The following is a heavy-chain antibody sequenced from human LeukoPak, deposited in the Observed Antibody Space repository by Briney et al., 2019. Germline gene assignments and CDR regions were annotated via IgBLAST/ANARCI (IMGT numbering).Heavy chain of an antibody. Sequence: PGGSLRLSCAASGFTFSSYAMSWVRQAPGKGLEWVSAISGSGGSTYYADSVKGRFTISRDNAKNTLYLQMDSLRAEDTAVYYCARDLGYCSSTSCSGLDYWGQGTLVTVSS. J-gene: IGHJ4*02. CDR1: GFTFSSYA. CDR3: ARDLGYCSSTSCSGLDY. CDR2: ISGSGGST. D-gene: IGHD2-2*01. V-gene: IGHV3-23*01.